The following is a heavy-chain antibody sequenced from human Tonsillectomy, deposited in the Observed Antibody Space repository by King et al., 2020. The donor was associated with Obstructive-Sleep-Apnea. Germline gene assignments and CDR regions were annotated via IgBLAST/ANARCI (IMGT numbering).Heavy chain of an antibody. Sequence: QLVQSGAEVKKPGASVKVSCKVSGYTLTELSMHWVRQTPGKGLEWMGGFDPENGVSIYAQKFQGRVTMTEDTSTDTAYMELSSLRSEDTAVYYCVTLGAVAGSGDAFDIWGQGTMVTVSS. CDR1: GYTLTELS. V-gene: IGHV1-24*01. J-gene: IGHJ3*02. D-gene: IGHD6-19*01. CDR3: VTLGAVAGSGDAFDI. CDR2: FDPENGVS.